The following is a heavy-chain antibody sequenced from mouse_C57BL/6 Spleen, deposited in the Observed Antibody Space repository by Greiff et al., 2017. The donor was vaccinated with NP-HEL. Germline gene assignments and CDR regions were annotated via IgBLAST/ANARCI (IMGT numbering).Heavy chain of an antibody. CDR2: IYPGDGDT. CDR3: ARGDGYYGWYFDV. J-gene: IGHJ1*03. D-gene: IGHD2-3*01. V-gene: IGHV1-80*01. Sequence: QVQLKESGAELVKPGASVKISCKASGYAFSSYWMNWVKQRPGKGLEWIGQIYPGDGDTNYNGKFKGKATLTADKSSSTAYMQLSSLTSEDSAVYFCARGDGYYGWYFDVWGTGTTVTVSS. CDR1: GYAFSSYW.